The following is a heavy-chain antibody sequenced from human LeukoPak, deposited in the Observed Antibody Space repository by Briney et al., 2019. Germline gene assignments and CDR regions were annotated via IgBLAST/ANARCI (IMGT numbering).Heavy chain of an antibody. Sequence: GESLKISCKGSGYSFTSYWIGWVRQMPGKGLEWMGIIYPGDSDTRYSPSFQGQVTISADKSISTAYLQWSSLKASDTAMYYCAASIAAAGTVDWFDPWGQGTLVTVSS. V-gene: IGHV5-51*01. CDR3: AASIAAAGTVDWFDP. CDR2: IYPGDSDT. J-gene: IGHJ5*02. CDR1: GYSFTSYW. D-gene: IGHD6-13*01.